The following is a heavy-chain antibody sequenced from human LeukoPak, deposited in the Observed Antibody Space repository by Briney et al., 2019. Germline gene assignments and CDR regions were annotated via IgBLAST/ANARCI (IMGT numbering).Heavy chain of an antibody. J-gene: IGHJ6*03. CDR3: ARDGVLSYYYCMDV. CDR1: GGTFSSYA. V-gene: IGHV1-69*05. D-gene: IGHD6-13*01. CDR2: IIPIFGTA. Sequence: ASVKVSCKASGGTFSSYAISWVRQAPGQGLEWMGRIIPIFGTANYAQKFQGRVTITTDESTSTAYMELSSLRSEDTAVYYCARDGVLSYYYCMDVWGKGTTVTVSS.